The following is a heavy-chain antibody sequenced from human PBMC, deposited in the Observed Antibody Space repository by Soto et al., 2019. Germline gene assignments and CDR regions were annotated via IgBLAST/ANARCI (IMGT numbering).Heavy chain of an antibody. D-gene: IGHD3-22*01. CDR1: AGSISNYF. J-gene: IGHJ4*02. Sequence: QVQLQESGPGLVKPSETLSLTCTVSAGSISNYFWSWIRQPPGKGLEWVGFVSSGSTSYNPSLKSRLTISLDASKNQFSLNLRSVTAADTAVYFCARAHYQVSGYKLGHWGQGALVTVSA. CDR3: ARAHYQVSGYKLGH. CDR2: VSSGST. V-gene: IGHV4-59*01.